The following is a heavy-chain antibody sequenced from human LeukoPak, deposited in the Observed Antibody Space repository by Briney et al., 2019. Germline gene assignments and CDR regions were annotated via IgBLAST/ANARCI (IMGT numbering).Heavy chain of an antibody. CDR2: IIPIFGTA. CDR1: GGTFSNYA. Sequence: ASVKVSCKASGGTFSNYAINWVRQAPGQGLEWMEGIIPIFGTANYAQKFQGRVTITADESTSTAYMELSSLRSEDTAVYYCARVRPGGEQLGATEDDAFDIWGQGTMVTVSS. CDR3: ARVRPGGEQLGATEDDAFDI. V-gene: IGHV1-69*13. J-gene: IGHJ3*02. D-gene: IGHD1-26*01.